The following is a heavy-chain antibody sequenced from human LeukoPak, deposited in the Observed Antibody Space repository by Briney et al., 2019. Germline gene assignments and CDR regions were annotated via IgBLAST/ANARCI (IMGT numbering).Heavy chain of an antibody. CDR1: GGSISSSSYY. V-gene: IGHV4-39*01. CDR3: ARHRYYYDSSGYRWFDP. J-gene: IGHJ5*02. CDR2: IYYSGST. Sequence: PSETLSLTCTVSGGSISSSSYYWGWIRQPPGKGLEWIGSIYYSGSTYYNPSLKSRVTISVDTSKNQFPLKLSSVTAADTAVYYCARHRYYYDSSGYRWFDPWGQGTLVTVSS. D-gene: IGHD3-22*01.